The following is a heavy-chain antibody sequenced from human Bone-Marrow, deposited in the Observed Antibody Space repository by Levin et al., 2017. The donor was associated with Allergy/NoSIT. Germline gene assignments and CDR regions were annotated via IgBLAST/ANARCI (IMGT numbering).Heavy chain of an antibody. CDR2: IYSGGST. D-gene: IGHD4-11*01. V-gene: IGHV3-66*01. J-gene: IGHJ6*02. Sequence: QAGGSLRLSCAASGFIVSSTYMTWVRQTPGKGLEWVSVIYSGGSTYYADSVKGRFTISRDNSKNTLYLHMNSLRGEDTAVYYCARAPDRQYLSGMDVWGQGTTVTVSS. CDR1: GFIVSSTY. CDR3: ARAPDRQYLSGMDV.